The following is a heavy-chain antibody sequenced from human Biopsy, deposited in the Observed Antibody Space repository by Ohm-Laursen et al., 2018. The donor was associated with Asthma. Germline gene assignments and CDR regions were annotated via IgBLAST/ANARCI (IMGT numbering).Heavy chain of an antibody. CDR2: INWNGGST. CDR1: GFTFDDYG. J-gene: IGHJ4*02. Sequence: FPRLSCTASGFTFDDYGMSWVRQAPGKGLDWVSGINWNGGSTGYADSVKGRFTISRDNAKNSLYLQMNSLRAEDTALYHCGRDMGGFGSGWFPVEFWGQGTLVTVSS. D-gene: IGHD6-19*01. V-gene: IGHV3-20*01. CDR3: GRDMGGFGSGWFPVEF.